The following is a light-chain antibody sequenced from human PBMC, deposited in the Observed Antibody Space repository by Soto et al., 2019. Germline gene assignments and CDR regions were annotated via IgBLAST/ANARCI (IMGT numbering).Light chain of an antibody. CDR2: AAS. Sequence: DIQMTQSPSSLSASVGDRVTITCRASQSISSYLNWYQQKPGKAPKFLIYAASSLQSGVPSRFSGSGYGTDFTLTISSLQPEDFGTYYCQQTYIARSFGQGTKVDI. CDR3: QQTYIARS. CDR1: QSISSY. V-gene: IGKV1-39*01. J-gene: IGKJ1*01.